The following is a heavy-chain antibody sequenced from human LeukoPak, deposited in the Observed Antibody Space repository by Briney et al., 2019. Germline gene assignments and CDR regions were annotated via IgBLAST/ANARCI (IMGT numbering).Heavy chain of an antibody. CDR1: GFTFYNYA. V-gene: IGHV3-23*01. Sequence: GGSLRLSCAASGFTFYNYAMSWVRQAPGKGLEWVSAISTSGDSTYYADSVRGRFTISRDNSKNTLYLQMTSLRAEDTAVYYCARKVYHRFDYWGQGTLVTVSS. J-gene: IGHJ4*02. CDR2: ISTSGDST. D-gene: IGHD2-2*01. CDR3: ARKVYHRFDY.